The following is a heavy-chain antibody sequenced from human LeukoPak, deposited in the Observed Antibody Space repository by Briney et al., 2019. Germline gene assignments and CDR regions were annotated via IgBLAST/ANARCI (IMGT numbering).Heavy chain of an antibody. CDR2: ISGSGGST. V-gene: IGHV3-23*01. D-gene: IGHD4-11*01. CDR1: GFTFSSYA. CDR3: AKRTTTVRNYYYYYYMDV. J-gene: IGHJ6*03. Sequence: PGGSLRLSCAASGFTFSSYAMSWVRQAPGKGLEWDSAISGSGGSTYYADSVKGRFTISRDNSKNTLYLQINSLRAEDTAVYYCAKRTTTVRNYYYYYYMDVWGKGTTVTVSS.